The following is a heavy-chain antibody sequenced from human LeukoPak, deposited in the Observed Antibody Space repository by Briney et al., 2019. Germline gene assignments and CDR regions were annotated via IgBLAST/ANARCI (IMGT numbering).Heavy chain of an antibody. J-gene: IGHJ4*02. Sequence: GGSLRLSCAASGFTVSSNYMSWVRQAPGKGLEWVSVIYSGGSTYYADSVKGRFTISRDNSKNTLYLQMNSLRAEDTAVYYCARGEPYYYDSSGYYPFDYWGQGTLVTVSS. V-gene: IGHV3-66*01. CDR1: GFTVSSNY. CDR2: IYSGGST. D-gene: IGHD3-22*01. CDR3: ARGEPYYYDSSGYYPFDY.